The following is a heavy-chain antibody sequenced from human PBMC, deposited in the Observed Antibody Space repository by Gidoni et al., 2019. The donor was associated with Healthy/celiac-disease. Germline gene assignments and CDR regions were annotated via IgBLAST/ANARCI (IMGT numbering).Heavy chain of an antibody. CDR2: INHSGST. CDR3: ARVRRCSGGSCYSSVAGKFFDY. J-gene: IGHJ4*02. Sequence: QVQLQQWGAGRLKPSETLSLTCAVYGGSFSGYYWTWIRQPPGQGLEWIGEINHSGSTNYNPSLKSRVTISVDTSKNQFSLKLSSVTAADTAVYYCARVRRCSGGSCYSSVAGKFFDYWGQGTLVTVSS. V-gene: IGHV4-34*01. D-gene: IGHD2-15*01. CDR1: GGSFSGYY.